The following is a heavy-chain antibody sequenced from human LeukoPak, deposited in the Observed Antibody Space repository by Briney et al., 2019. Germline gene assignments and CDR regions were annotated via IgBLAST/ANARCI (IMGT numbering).Heavy chain of an antibody. V-gene: IGHV3-30*18. CDR2: ISYDGSNK. Sequence: PGGSLRLSCAASGFTFSYYVMHWGRQAPGKGLEGVAVISYDGSNKYYADSVKGRFTISRDNSKNTLYLQMNSLRAVDMAVYYCVKRWTGTTIGQQDYWGQGTLVTVSS. CDR3: VKRWTGTTIGQQDY. D-gene: IGHD1-1*01. J-gene: IGHJ4*02. CDR1: GFTFSYYV.